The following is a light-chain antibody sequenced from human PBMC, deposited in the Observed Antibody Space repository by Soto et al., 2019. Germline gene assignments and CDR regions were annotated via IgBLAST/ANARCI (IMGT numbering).Light chain of an antibody. Sequence: QSVLTQPASVSGSPGQSITISCTGTSRDVGGYNYVSWYQQHPAKAPKLMIYEVTNRPSGVSNRFSGSKSGNTASLTISGLQTEDEADYYCSSYTATTTRVVFGGGTKLTVL. CDR3: SSYTATTTRVV. CDR1: SRDVGGYNY. V-gene: IGLV2-14*01. J-gene: IGLJ2*01. CDR2: EVT.